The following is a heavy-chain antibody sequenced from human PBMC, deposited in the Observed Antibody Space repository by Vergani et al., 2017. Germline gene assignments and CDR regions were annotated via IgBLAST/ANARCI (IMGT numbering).Heavy chain of an antibody. V-gene: IGHV1-18*01. CDR1: GYTFTSYA. CDR2: SSAYKGNT. Sequence: QVQLVQSGAEVKKPGASVKVSCKASGYTFTSYAMHWVRQAPGQGLEWMGWSSAYKGNTNYAQKLQGRVTITTDTSTSTAYMELRSRRSGDTAVYYCAMHYDILTGYYDWDRETLVTVSS. CDR3: AMHYDILTGYYD. J-gene: IGHJ4*02. D-gene: IGHD3-9*01.